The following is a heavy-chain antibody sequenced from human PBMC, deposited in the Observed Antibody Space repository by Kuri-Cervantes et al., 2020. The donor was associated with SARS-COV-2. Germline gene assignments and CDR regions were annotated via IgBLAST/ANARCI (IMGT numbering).Heavy chain of an antibody. CDR2: INHSGST. D-gene: IGHD2-2*01. CDR3: ARRTNVGVVPVFDP. Sequence: SETLSLTCAVYGGSFSGYYWSWIRQPPGKELEWIGEINHSGSTNYNPSLKSRVTISVDTSKNQFSLKLSSVTAADTAVYFCARRTNVGVVPVFDPWGQGTLVTVSS. CDR1: GGSFSGYY. J-gene: IGHJ5*02. V-gene: IGHV4-34*01.